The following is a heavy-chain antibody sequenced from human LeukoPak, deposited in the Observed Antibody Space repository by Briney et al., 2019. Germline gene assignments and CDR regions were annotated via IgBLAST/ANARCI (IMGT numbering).Heavy chain of an antibody. J-gene: IGHJ4*02. V-gene: IGHV1-69*13. CDR2: IIPIFGTA. Sequence: SVKVSCKASGGTFNSYAITWVRQAPGQGLEWMGGIIPIFGTANYAQKFQGRVTITADESTSTAYMELSSLRSEDTAVYYCAAYYYDSSGYLADSYYFDYWGQGTLVTVSS. CDR3: AAYYYDSSGYLADSYYFDY. D-gene: IGHD3-22*01. CDR1: GGTFNSYA.